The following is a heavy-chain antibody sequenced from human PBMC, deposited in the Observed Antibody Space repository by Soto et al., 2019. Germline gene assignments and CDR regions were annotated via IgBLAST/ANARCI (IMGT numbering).Heavy chain of an antibody. CDR2: IYWDDDK. Sequence: SCPTLVNPTQTLTLTCTFSGFSLSTSGVGVGWIRQPPGKALEWLALIYWDDDKRYSPSLKSRLTITKDTSKNQVVLTMTNMDPVDTATYYCAHLYYYDSSGYYHDAFDIWGQGTMVTVSS. J-gene: IGHJ3*02. V-gene: IGHV2-5*02. D-gene: IGHD3-22*01. CDR1: GFSLSTSGVG. CDR3: AHLYYYDSSGYYHDAFDI.